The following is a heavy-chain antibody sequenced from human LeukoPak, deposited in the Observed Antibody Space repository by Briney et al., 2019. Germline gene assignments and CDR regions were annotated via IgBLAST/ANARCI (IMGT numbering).Heavy chain of an antibody. D-gene: IGHD2-2*01. V-gene: IGHV3-30*02. CDR3: AKGVGYCSSTSCRSYFDY. J-gene: IGHJ4*02. CDR2: IRYDGSNK. Sequence: GGSLRLSCAASGFTFSSYGMHWVRQAPGKGLEWVAFIRYDGSNKYYADSVKGRFTISRDNSKNTLYLQMNSLRAEDTAVYYCAKGVGYCSSTSCRSYFDYWGQGTLVTVSS. CDR1: GFTFSSYG.